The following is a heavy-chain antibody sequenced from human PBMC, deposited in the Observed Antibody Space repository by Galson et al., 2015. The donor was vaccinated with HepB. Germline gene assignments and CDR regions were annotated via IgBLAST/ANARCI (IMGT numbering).Heavy chain of an antibody. V-gene: IGHV1-18*01. CDR3: ARDSFRELSFGYYYYYMDV. CDR1: GYTFTSYG. CDR2: ISAYNGNT. J-gene: IGHJ6*03. Sequence: SVKVSCKASGYTFTSYGISWVRQAPGQGLEWMGWISAYNGNTNYAQKLQGRVTMTTDTSTSTAYMELRSLRSDDTAVYYCARDSFRELSFGYYYYYMDVWGKGTTVTVSS. D-gene: IGHD3-10*01.